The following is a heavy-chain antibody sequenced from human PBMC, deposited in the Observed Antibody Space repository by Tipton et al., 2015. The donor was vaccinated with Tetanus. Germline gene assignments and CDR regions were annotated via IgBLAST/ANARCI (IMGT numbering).Heavy chain of an antibody. D-gene: IGHD6-6*01. V-gene: IGHV4-31*03. CDR1: GDSGSRHY. CDR2: IYYSGDT. CDR3: ARDQGGGRVVRLNWFDP. J-gene: IGHJ5*02. Sequence: GLVKPSETLSLTCSVSGDSGSRHYWNWIRQQPGKGPEWIGYIYYSGDTFYNPSLKSRVTISVDTSKNQFSLNLRSVTAADTAVYYCARDQGGGRVVRLNWFDPWGQGTLVTVSS.